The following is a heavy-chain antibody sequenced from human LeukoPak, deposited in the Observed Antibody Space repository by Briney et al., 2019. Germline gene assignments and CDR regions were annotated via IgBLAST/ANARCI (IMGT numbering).Heavy chain of an antibody. CDR2: IYYSGST. D-gene: IGHD5-18*01. V-gene: IGHV4-59*08. CDR3: ARHEGYSYAFAY. J-gene: IGHJ4*02. Sequence: SETLSLTCTVSGGSISTYYWSWIRQPPGKGLEWIGYIYYSGSTNYNPSLKSRLTISADTSKNQFSLKLSSVTAADTAVYFCARHEGYSYAFAYWGQGTLVTVSS. CDR1: GGSISTYY.